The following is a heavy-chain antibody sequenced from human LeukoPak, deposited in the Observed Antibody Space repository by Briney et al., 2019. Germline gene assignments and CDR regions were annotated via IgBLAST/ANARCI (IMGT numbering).Heavy chain of an antibody. V-gene: IGHV3-23*01. J-gene: IGHJ4*02. CDR1: GFTFSSSA. CDR2: ISASGGST. D-gene: IGHD6-6*01. Sequence: PGGSLRLSCAASGFTFSSSAMSWVRQVPGKGLEWVSGISASGGSTYYADSVRGRFTISRDNSKNTLYVQMNSLRDEDTAVYYCANLVEQLVIDYWGQGTLVTVSS. CDR3: ANLVEQLVIDY.